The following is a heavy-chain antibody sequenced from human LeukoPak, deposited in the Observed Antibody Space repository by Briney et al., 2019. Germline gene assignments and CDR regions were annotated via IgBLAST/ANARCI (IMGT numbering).Heavy chain of an antibody. V-gene: IGHV4-39*02. Sequence: SETLSLTCTVSGGSISSSSYYWGWVRQPPGKGREWVGSIYYSGSTFYNPSLNSPVTISVDTSKNHFSLKLSSVTAADTAVYYCARRDRAKGYNWFDTWGQGTLSPSPQ. CDR1: GGSISSSSYY. J-gene: IGHJ5*02. CDR3: ARRDRAKGYNWFDT. CDR2: IYYSGST.